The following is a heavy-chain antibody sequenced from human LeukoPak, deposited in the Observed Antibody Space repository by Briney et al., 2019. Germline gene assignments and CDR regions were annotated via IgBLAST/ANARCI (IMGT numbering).Heavy chain of an antibody. CDR2: IYYSGNT. D-gene: IGHD4-23*01. J-gene: IGHJ3*02. CDR1: GGSISSSSYY. V-gene: IGHV4-39*01. CDR3: ARVLIGGTAFDI. Sequence: PSETLSLTCSVSGGSISSSSYYWGWIRQPPGKGLEWIGTIYYSGNTYYNPSLKSPVTISVDTSKNQFSLQLNSVTPEDTAVYYCARVLIGGTAFDIWGQGTMVTVSS.